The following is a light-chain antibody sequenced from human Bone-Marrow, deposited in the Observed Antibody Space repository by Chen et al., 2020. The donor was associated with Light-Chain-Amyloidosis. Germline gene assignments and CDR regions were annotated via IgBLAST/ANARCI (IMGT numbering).Light chain of an antibody. CDR2: DDS. J-gene: IGLJ3*02. CDR1: NIGSTS. Sequence: SYVLTHPSSVWVAPGQAHTLACGGNNIGSTSVHWYQQTPGQAPLLVVYDDSDRPSGLPDRLSGSNTGNTATPTISRVEAGDEADYYCQGWDRSSDRPVFGGGTKLTVL. CDR3: QGWDRSSDRPV. V-gene: IGLV3-21*02.